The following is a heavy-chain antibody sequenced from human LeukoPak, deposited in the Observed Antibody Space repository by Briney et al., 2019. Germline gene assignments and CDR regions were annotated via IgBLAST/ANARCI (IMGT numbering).Heavy chain of an antibody. Sequence: SETLSLTCTVSGYSISSGYYWGWIRQPPGKGLGGIGSIYHSGSTYYNPSLKSRVTISEDTSKNQFSLKLRSVTAADTAVYYCARAYYSPQVGATIRNWFDPWGQGTLVTVSS. J-gene: IGHJ5*02. CDR3: ARAYYSPQVGATIRNWFDP. D-gene: IGHD1-26*01. V-gene: IGHV4-38-2*02. CDR1: GYSISSGYY. CDR2: IYHSGST.